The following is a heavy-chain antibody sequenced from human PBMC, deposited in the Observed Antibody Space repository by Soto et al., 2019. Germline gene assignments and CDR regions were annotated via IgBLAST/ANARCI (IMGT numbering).Heavy chain of an antibody. CDR1: GGSISTRSSY. V-gene: IGHV4-39*02. D-gene: IGHD4-17*01. J-gene: IGHJ6*03. Sequence: SETLSLTCTVSGGSISTRSSYWGWIRQPPGKGLEWIGSVYYIGNTYYNPSLKSRVAISIDSSKTRFSLKLNSVTTADTAVYYCARGRRGTSSPRYGQRYYYYMDVWGKGTTVTVSS. CDR3: ARGRRGTSSPRYGQRYYYYMDV. CDR2: VYYIGNT.